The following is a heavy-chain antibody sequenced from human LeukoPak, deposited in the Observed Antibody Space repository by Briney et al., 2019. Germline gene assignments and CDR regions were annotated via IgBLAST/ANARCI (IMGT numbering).Heavy chain of an antibody. CDR2: ISGSGDKT. J-gene: IGHJ5*02. CDR3: ARGYDILTGANWFDP. V-gene: IGHV3-23*01. Sequence: GGSLRLSCAASGFTFSSYSMSWVRLAPGKGLEWVSGISGSGDKTYYADSVKGRFTISRDNFKNTLYLQMNSLRAEDTALYHCARGYDILTGANWFDPWGQGTLVTVSS. D-gene: IGHD3-9*01. CDR1: GFTFSSYS.